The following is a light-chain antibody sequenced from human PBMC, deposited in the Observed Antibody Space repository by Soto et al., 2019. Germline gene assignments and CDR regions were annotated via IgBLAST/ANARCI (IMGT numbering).Light chain of an antibody. CDR2: GNS. Sequence: QSVLTQPPSVSGGPGQRVTISCTGSSSNIGAGYDGHWYQQLPGTAPKLLIYGNSNRPSGVPDRFSGSKSGTSASLAITGLQAEDEADYYCQSSDSSLSGIGTGTKVTVL. CDR3: QSSDSSLSG. V-gene: IGLV1-40*01. J-gene: IGLJ1*01. CDR1: SSNIGAGYD.